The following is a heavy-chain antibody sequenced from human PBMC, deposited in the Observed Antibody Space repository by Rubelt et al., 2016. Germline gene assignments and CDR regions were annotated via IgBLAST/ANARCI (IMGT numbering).Heavy chain of an antibody. CDR3: ARDLRLSARGNWFDP. Sequence: QLQVQESGPGLVKPSETLSLTCTVSGGSISSRNYYWGWIRQPPGKGLEWIGSIYYNGNTYYDPSLKSRVTISVATSKNQFSLKLSSVTAADTAVYYCARDLRLSARGNWFDPWGQGTLVTVSS. CDR1: GGSISSRNYY. V-gene: IGHV4-39*07. D-gene: IGHD4/OR15-4a*01. J-gene: IGHJ5*02. CDR2: IYYNGNT.